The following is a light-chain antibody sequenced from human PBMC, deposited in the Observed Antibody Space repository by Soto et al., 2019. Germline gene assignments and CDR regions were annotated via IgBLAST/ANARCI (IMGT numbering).Light chain of an antibody. V-gene: IGLV1-44*01. CDR2: SNN. Sequence: QSVLTQPPSASGTPGQRVTISCSESSSNIESNTVNWYQQLPGTAPKLLIYSNNQRPSGVPDRFSGSKSGTSASLAISGLFFDDEADYYCAAWDDSLNGSYVFGTGTKVTVL. CDR3: AAWDDSLNGSYV. J-gene: IGLJ1*01. CDR1: SSNIESNT.